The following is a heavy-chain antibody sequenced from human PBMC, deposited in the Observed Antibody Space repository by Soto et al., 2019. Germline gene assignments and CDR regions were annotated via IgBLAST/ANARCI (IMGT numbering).Heavy chain of an antibody. D-gene: IGHD3-22*01. V-gene: IGHV1-18*01. J-gene: IGHJ4*02. Sequence: QVQLVQSGAEVKKPGASVKVSCKASGYTFTSYGISWVRQAPGQGLEWMGWISAYNGNTNYAQKLQGRVTMTTDTSMSTAYMELRSLSSDDTAVYYCARALLPAYYYDSSGYPPIDYWGQVTLVIVSS. CDR2: ISAYNGNT. CDR1: GYTFTSYG. CDR3: ARALLPAYYYDSSGYPPIDY.